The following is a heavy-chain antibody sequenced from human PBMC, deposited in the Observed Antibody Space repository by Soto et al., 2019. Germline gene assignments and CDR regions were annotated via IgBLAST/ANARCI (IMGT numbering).Heavy chain of an antibody. CDR2: IWYDGSNK. V-gene: IGHV3-33*01. D-gene: IGHD3-22*01. J-gene: IGHJ4*02. CDR3: ARGGVVVIPQYYFDY. CDR1: GFTFSSYG. Sequence: QVQLVESGGGVVQPGRSLRLSCAASGFTFSSYGMHCVRQAPGKGLEWVAVIWYDGSNKYYADSVKGRFTISRDNSKNTLYLQMNSLRAEDTAAYYCARGGVVVIPQYYFDYWGQGTLVTVSS.